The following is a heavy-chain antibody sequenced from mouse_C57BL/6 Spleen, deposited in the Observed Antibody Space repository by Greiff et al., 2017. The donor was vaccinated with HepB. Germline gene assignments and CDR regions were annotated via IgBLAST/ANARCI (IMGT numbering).Heavy chain of an antibody. V-gene: IGHV1-81*01. J-gene: IGHJ2*01. CDR3: ARRGLGQEGFDY. D-gene: IGHD4-1*01. CDR2: IYPRSGNT. CDR1: GYTFTSYG. Sequence: QVQLQQSGAELARPGASVKLSCKASGYTFTSYGISGVKQRTGQGLEWIGEIYPRSGNTYYNEKFKGKATLTADKSSSTAYMELRSLTSEDSAVYFCARRGLGQEGFDYWGQGTTLTVSS.